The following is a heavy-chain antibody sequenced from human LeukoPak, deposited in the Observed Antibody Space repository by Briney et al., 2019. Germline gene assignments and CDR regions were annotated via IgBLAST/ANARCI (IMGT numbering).Heavy chain of an antibody. D-gene: IGHD3-10*01. CDR1: GFTFSTYA. V-gene: IGHV3-30-3*01. J-gene: IGHJ6*02. CDR3: ARDHWVTMVRGVIPLYGLDV. Sequence: GGSLRLSCAASGFTFSTYAMHWVRQAPGKGLEWVAVISNDGSNKYYADSVKGRFTISRDNSKSTLYLQMISLRAEDTAVYYCARDHWVTMVRGVIPLYGLDVWGQGSTVTVSS. CDR2: ISNDGSNK.